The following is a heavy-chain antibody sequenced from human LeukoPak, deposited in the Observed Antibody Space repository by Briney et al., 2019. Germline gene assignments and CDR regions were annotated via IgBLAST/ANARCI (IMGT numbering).Heavy chain of an antibody. CDR2: ISGSGGST. Sequence: GGSLRLSCAASGFTFSSYAMSWVRQAPGKGLEWVSAISGSGGSTYYADSVKGRFTISRDNSKNTLYLQMNSLRAEHTAVYYCAKGRYCSGGSCYFSYYYYGMDVWGQGTTVTVSS. CDR3: AKGRYCSGGSCYFSYYYYGMDV. CDR1: GFTFSSYA. D-gene: IGHD2-15*01. J-gene: IGHJ6*02. V-gene: IGHV3-23*01.